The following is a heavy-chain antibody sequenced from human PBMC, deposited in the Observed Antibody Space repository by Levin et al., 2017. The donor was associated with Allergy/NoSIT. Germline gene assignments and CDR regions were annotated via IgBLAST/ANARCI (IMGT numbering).Heavy chain of an antibody. V-gene: IGHV3-21*01. CDR3: ARDLSLNYYDSRGYYAFDY. Sequence: SCVASGFTFSTCSMNWVRQAPGKGLEWVASISSDGNYIHYADSLKGRFTVSRVNAKNSVYLHMSSLRAEDTAVYYCARDLSLNYYDSRGYYAFDYWGQGSVVAVSS. D-gene: IGHD3-22*01. J-gene: IGHJ4*02. CDR2: ISSDGNYI. CDR1: GFTFSTCS.